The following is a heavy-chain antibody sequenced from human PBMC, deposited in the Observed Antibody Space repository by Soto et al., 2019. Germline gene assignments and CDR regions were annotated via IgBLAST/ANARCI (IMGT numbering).Heavy chain of an antibody. Sequence: SETLSLTCTVSGGSISSGGYYWNWIRQHPGKGLEWIGYIYYSGGTYYNPSLKSRVTINPDTSKNQFSLQLNSVTPEDTAVYYCARDRRRQWLGYYYYYGMDVWGQGTTVTVSS. CDR3: ARDRRRQWLGYYYYYGMDV. D-gene: IGHD6-19*01. J-gene: IGHJ6*02. CDR1: GGSISSGGYY. CDR2: IYYSGGT. V-gene: IGHV4-31*03.